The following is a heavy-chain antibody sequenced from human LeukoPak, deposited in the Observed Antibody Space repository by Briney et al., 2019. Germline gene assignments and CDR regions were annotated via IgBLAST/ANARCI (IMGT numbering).Heavy chain of an antibody. CDR3: ARGGEWELD. D-gene: IGHD1-26*01. CDR2: MNPNSGNT. J-gene: IGHJ4*02. V-gene: IGHV1-8*02. Sequence: ASVKVSCKASGYTFTSYYMHWVRQAPGQGLEWMGWMNPNSGNTGYAQKFQGRVTMTRNTSISTAYMELSSLRSEDTAVYYCARGGEWELDWGQGTLVTVSS. CDR1: GYTFTSYY.